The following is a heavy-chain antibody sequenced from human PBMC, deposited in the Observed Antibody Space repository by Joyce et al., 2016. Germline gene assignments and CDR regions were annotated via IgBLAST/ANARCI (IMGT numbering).Heavy chain of an antibody. Sequence: QLVESGGGVVKPGGSLSLSCEASGSTFSTSSMSWFRQAPGKGLEWVAAISDTSYSIFHAETVRGRFTVSRDNAKKTLYLQMNSLRAEDSAVFYCARGGISYYYAMDVWGQGTTVTVSS. J-gene: IGHJ6*02. CDR3: ARGGISYYYAMDV. D-gene: IGHD3-16*01. V-gene: IGHV3-21*01. CDR1: GSTFSTSS. CDR2: ISDTSYSI.